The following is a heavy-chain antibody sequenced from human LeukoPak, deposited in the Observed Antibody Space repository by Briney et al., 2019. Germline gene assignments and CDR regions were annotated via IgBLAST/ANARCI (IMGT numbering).Heavy chain of an antibody. CDR3: AKDIAQGYTFGTIDQDY. CDR2: ISESGSGT. CDR1: RLPFSSYA. J-gene: IGHJ4*02. D-gene: IGHD5-18*01. Sequence: GGSLRLSCAASRLPFSSYAMSWVRQAPGKGLEWVSAISESGSGTYYADSVKGRFTISRDNSRNTLSPQMYSLRVEDTAVYYCAKDIAQGYTFGTIDQDYWGQGTLVTVSS. V-gene: IGHV3-23*01.